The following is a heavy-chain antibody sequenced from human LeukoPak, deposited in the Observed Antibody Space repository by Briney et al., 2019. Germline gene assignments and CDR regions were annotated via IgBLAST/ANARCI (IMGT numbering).Heavy chain of an antibody. J-gene: IGHJ4*02. CDR1: GASIRNHY. D-gene: IGHD1-26*01. V-gene: IGHV4-4*09. CDR3: ARLGSYHDF. CDR2: IHATGGS. Sequence: MTSDTLSLTCTVSGASIRNHYWSWIRHPPEKGLEWMGYIHATGGSNYYPSLKSRLTVSIDTYRNQLSLKLTSVTAADTAVYFCARLGSYHDFWGQGALVTVSS.